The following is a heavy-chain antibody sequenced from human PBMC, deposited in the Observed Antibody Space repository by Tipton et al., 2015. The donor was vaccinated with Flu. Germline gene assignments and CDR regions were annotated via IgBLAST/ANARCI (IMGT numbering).Heavy chain of an antibody. CDR1: GDPITSGSYF. D-gene: IGHD2-15*01. J-gene: IGHJ6*02. V-gene: IGHV4-61*01. Sequence: TLSLTCTVSGDPITSGSYFWSWIRLPPGKGLEWIGYVYYSGSTNYNPSLKSRVTISVDTSKNQFSLKLSSVTAADTAVYYCARDVYTGFCSDGTCYNYSYYGMDVWGQGTTVTVSS. CDR3: ARDVYTGFCSDGTCYNYSYYGMDV. CDR2: VYYSGST.